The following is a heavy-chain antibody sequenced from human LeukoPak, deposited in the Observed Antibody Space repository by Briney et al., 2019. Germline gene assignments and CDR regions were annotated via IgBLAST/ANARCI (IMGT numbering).Heavy chain of an antibody. V-gene: IGHV4-34*01. CDR1: GGSFSGYY. Sequence: PSETLSLTCALYGGSFSGYYWRCIRQPPGKGREWIGEINHSESTNYNPSLKSRVTISVDTSQNQFSLQLGSVTAADTAVYYCARGGYCSSTSCYTALGYYYYYYMDVWGKGTTVTVSS. CDR2: INHSEST. J-gene: IGHJ6*03. D-gene: IGHD2-2*02. CDR3: ARGGYCSSTSCYTALGYYYYYYMDV.